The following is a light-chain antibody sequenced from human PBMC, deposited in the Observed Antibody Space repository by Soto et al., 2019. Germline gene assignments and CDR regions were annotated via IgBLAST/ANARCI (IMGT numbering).Light chain of an antibody. CDR2: EVV. CDR1: SSDVGYYNY. Sequence: QSALTQPASVSGSPGQSITISRTGTSSDVGYYNYVSWFQQHPGKAPKLMIYEVVNRPSGVSIRFSGSKSGDTASLTITGLQAEDEADYYCSSYAAGSIYVFGTGTKVTVL. V-gene: IGLV2-14*01. J-gene: IGLJ1*01. CDR3: SSYAAGSIYV.